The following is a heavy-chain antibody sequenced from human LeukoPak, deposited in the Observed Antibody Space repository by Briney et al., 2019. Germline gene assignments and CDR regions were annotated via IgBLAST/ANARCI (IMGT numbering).Heavy chain of an antibody. D-gene: IGHD3-22*01. CDR2: INPSGGST. J-gene: IGHJ4*02. CDR3: ARAPRYYDSSGYYGGNY. Sequence: GASVKVSCKASGYTFTSYGISWVRQAPGQGLEWMGIINPSGGSTSYAQKFQGRVTMTRDTSTSTVYMELSSLRSEDTAVYYCARAPRYYDSSGYYGGNYWGQGTLVTVSS. V-gene: IGHV1-46*01. CDR1: GYTFTSYG.